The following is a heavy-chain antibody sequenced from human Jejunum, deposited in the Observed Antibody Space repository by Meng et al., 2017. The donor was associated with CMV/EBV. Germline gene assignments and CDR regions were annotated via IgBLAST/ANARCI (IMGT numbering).Heavy chain of an antibody. D-gene: IGHD5-12*01. Sequence: GFTFSSHWMNWGRQVPGKGLVWVSCIPSAGGSARYADSVKGRFTISRDNAENTVYLQMDSLRVEDTAVYYCARAPSGLGFSGATSWGQGTLVTVSS. CDR1: GFTFSSHW. J-gene: IGHJ1*01. V-gene: IGHV3-74*01. CDR3: ARAPSGLGFSGATS. CDR2: IPSAGGSA.